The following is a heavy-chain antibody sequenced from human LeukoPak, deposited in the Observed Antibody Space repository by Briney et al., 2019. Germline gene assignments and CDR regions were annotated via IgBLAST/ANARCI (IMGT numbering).Heavy chain of an antibody. CDR2: ISYSGST. CDR1: GGSISSYY. J-gene: IGHJ4*02. CDR3: ARDRSGLLY. D-gene: IGHD2-15*01. Sequence: SETLSLTSTVSGGSISSYYWSWIRQPSGKGLEWIAYISYSGSTNYNPSLKSRVTISLDTSKNQFSLKLSSVTAADTAVYYCARDRSGLLYWGQGTLVTVSS. V-gene: IGHV4-59*01.